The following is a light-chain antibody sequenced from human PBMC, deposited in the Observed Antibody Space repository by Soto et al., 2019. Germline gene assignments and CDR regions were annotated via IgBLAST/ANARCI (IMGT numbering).Light chain of an antibody. V-gene: IGKV1-9*01. CDR1: QTINNY. Sequence: THSPSSLSASVGYRVTITFLTIQTINNYLNWYQQKPGRAPKLLIYAASTLQSGVPLRFSGSGSGTSFTLTISSLQPEDFATYYCQQLLSYPITFGQGTRLEIK. CDR2: AAS. J-gene: IGKJ5*01. CDR3: QQLLSYPIT.